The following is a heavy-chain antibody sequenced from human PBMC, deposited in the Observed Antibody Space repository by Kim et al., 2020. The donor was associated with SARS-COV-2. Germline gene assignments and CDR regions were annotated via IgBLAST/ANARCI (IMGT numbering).Heavy chain of an antibody. CDR2: INAGNGNT. Sequence: ASVKVSCKASGYTFTSYAMHWVRQAPGQRLEWMGWINAGNGNTKYSQKFQGRVTITRDTSASTAYMELSSLRSEDTAVYYCARGSRGFLEWLLSYWGQGTLVTVSS. CDR3: ARGSRGFLEWLLSY. CDR1: GYTFTSYA. J-gene: IGHJ4*02. V-gene: IGHV1-3*01. D-gene: IGHD3-3*01.